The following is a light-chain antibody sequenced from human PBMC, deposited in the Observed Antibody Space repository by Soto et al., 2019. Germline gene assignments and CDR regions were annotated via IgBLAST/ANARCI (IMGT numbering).Light chain of an antibody. CDR1: QIVSSGY. Sequence: EIVLTQSPGTLSLSPGERATLSCRASQIVSSGYLAWYQQKPGQAPRLLIYGASSRATGIPDRFSGSGSGTDFTLTISRLEPEDFAVYYCQQYVSSRITFGQGTRLEIK. CDR3: QQYVSSRIT. CDR2: GAS. V-gene: IGKV3-20*01. J-gene: IGKJ5*01.